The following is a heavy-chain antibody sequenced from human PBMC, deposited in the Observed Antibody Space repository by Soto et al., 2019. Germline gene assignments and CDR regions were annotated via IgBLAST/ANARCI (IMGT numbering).Heavy chain of an antibody. CDR3: ARVKSGYDLDY. Sequence: ASVKVSCKASGYTFTRYGINWVRQAPGRGLEWMGWISAFNGNTNYAQKLQGRVTMTRNTSISTAYMELSSLRSEDTAVYYCARVKSGYDLDYWGQGTLVTVSS. V-gene: IGHV1-18*01. D-gene: IGHD5-12*01. CDR2: ISAFNGNT. CDR1: GYTFTRYG. J-gene: IGHJ4*02.